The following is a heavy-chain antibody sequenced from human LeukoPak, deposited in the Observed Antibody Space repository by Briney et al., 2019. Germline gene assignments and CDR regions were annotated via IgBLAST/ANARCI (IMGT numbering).Heavy chain of an antibody. Sequence: PGGSLRLSCAASGFTFSSYSMNWVRQAPGKGLEWVSSISSSSSYIYYADSVKGRFTISRDNAKNSLYLQMNSLRAEDTAVYYCARDSVAPAAGEGDYWGQGTLVTVSS. V-gene: IGHV3-21*01. CDR2: ISSSSSYI. CDR1: GFTFSSYS. D-gene: IGHD2-2*01. J-gene: IGHJ4*02. CDR3: ARDSVAPAAGEGDY.